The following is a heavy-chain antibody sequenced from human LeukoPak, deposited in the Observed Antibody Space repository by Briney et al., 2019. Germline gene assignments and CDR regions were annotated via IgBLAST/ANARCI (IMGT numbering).Heavy chain of an antibody. CDR3: ARVDIVATTDYYYYYMDV. J-gene: IGHJ6*03. Sequence: PSETLSLTCNVSGASITDAYWSWIRQPAGKGLEWIGRIYTSGSTNYNPSLKSRVTMSVDTSKNQFSLKLSSVTAADTAVYYCARVDIVATTDYYYYYMDVWGKGTTVTISS. D-gene: IGHD5-12*01. V-gene: IGHV4-4*07. CDR2: IYTSGST. CDR1: GASITDAY.